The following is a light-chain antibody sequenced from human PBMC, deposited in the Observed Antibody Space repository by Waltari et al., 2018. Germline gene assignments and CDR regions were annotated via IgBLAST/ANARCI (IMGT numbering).Light chain of an antibody. V-gene: IGLV2-11*01. Sequence: QSALTQPRSVSGSPGTSVTISCTGTSHDVGYYNYVSWHHQHPGTAPTLMISDVSKRPSGVPDRFSASKSGNTASLTISGLQAEDEADYYCCSYIGTYTHWVFGGGTKLTVL. CDR3: CSYIGTYTHWV. CDR2: DVS. J-gene: IGLJ3*02. CDR1: SHDVGYYNY.